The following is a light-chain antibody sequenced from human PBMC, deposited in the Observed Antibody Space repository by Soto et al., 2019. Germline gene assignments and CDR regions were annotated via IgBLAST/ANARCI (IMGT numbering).Light chain of an antibody. Sequence: EIVVTQSPVTLSVSPGETATLSCRASQNVFNNLAWYQVKPGQAPRLLIYGASTRATGIPVRFSGSGSGTDFTLTISSLQSEDFAVYYCQQYNQWLTFGGGTKVDI. CDR3: QQYNQWLT. J-gene: IGKJ4*01. CDR1: QNVFNN. CDR2: GAS. V-gene: IGKV3-15*01.